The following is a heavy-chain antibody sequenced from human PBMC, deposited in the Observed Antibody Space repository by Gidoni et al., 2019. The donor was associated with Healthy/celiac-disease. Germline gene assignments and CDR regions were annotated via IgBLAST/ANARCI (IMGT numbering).Heavy chain of an antibody. J-gene: IGHJ5*02. CDR2: ISSSSSYI. CDR3: AREGLYCSGGSCNWFVP. Sequence: EVQLVESGGGLVKPGGSLRLSCAASGFTFSSYSMNWVRQAPGKGLEWVSSISSSSSYIYYADSVKGRFTISRDNAKNSLYLQMNSLRAEDTAVYYCAREGLYCSGGSCNWFVPWGQGTMVTVSS. CDR1: GFTFSSYS. V-gene: IGHV3-21*01. D-gene: IGHD2-15*01.